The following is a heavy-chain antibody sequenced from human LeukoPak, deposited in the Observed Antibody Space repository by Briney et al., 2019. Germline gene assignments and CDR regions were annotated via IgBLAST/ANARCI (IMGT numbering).Heavy chain of an antibody. CDR1: GGSISSYY. Sequence: SETLSLTCTVSGGSISSYYWSRIRQPPGKGLEWIGYIYYSGSTNYNPSLKSRVTISVDTSKNQFSLKLSSVTAADTAVYYCAREDMYYFDYWGQGTLVTVSS. CDR2: IYYSGST. J-gene: IGHJ4*02. CDR3: AREDMYYFDY. V-gene: IGHV4-59*12.